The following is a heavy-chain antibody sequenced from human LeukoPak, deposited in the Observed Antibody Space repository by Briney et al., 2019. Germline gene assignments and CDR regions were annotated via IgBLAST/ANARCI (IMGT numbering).Heavy chain of an antibody. Sequence: GESLKISCVASGFTFSSYEMSWVRQAPGKGLEWVSSISSSSSYIYYADSVKGRFTISRDNAKNSLYLQMNSLRAEDTAVYYCARTTVTTAIGGFYYYYYGMDVWGQGTTVTVSS. CDR3: ARTTVTTAIGGFYYYYYGMDV. D-gene: IGHD4-17*01. J-gene: IGHJ6*02. V-gene: IGHV3-21*01. CDR1: GFTFSSYE. CDR2: ISSSSSYI.